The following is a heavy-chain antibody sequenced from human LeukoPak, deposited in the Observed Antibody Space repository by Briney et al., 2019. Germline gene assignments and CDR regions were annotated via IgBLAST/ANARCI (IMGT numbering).Heavy chain of an antibody. CDR3: ASNVDTATRAY. CDR1: GFTFSDYS. Sequence: PGGSLRLSCAASGFTFSDYSMNWVRPAPGKGLEWVSYISSSGSTIYYADSVKGRFTISRDNAKNSLYLQMNSLRAEDTAVYYCASNVDTATRAYWGQGTLVTVSS. J-gene: IGHJ4*02. D-gene: IGHD5-18*01. V-gene: IGHV3-48*03. CDR2: ISSSGSTI.